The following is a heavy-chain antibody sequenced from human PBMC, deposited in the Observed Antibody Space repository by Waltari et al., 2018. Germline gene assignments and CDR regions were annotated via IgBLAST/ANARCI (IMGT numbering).Heavy chain of an antibody. J-gene: IGHJ4*02. Sequence: EVQLVESGGGLVKPGGSLRLSCAASGFTFSSYSMNWVRQAPGKGREWGSSISSSSSYIYYADSVKGRFTISRDNAKNSLYLQMNSLRAEDTAVYYCAKLWFGELAADYWGQGTLVTVSS. CDR2: ISSSSSYI. V-gene: IGHV3-21*01. D-gene: IGHD3-10*01. CDR3: AKLWFGELAADY. CDR1: GFTFSSYS.